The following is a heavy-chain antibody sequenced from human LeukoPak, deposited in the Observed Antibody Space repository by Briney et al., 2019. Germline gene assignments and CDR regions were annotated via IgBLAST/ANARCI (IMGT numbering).Heavy chain of an antibody. CDR1: GFTFSASA. V-gene: IGHV3-73*01. D-gene: IGHD3-22*01. CDR3: AKDDGDSSGYFPS. Sequence: GGSLRLSCAASGFTFSASAIHWVRQASGKGLEWLGRIRAKANNYATAYAASVKGRFTISRDDSKNTAYLQMNSLKTEDTAVYYCAKDDGDSSGYFPSWGQGTLVTVSS. CDR2: IRAKANNYAT. J-gene: IGHJ5*02.